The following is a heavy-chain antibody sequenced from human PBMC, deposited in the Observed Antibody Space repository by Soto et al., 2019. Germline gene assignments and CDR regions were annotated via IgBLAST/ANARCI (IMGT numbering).Heavy chain of an antibody. CDR1: GGSISSGGYS. J-gene: IGHJ4*02. CDR2: IYHSGST. V-gene: IGHV4-30-2*01. CDR3: ARRSYSAFDY. Sequence: QLQLQESGSGLVKPSQTLPLTCAVSGGSISSGGYSWSWIRQPPGKGLEWIGYIYHSGSTYYNPALTGRVTISVDRSKNQFSLKLSSVTAADTAVYYCARRSYSAFDYWGQGTLVTVSS. D-gene: IGHD2-21*01.